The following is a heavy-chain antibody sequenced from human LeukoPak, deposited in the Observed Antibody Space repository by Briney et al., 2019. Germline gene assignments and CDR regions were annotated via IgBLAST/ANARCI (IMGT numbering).Heavy chain of an antibody. CDR3: AIDFWSGYSDY. CDR1: GFTFSAHG. Sequence: GGSLRLSCAASGFTFSAHGMHWVCQAPGKGLEWVAYIRHDGNNQQYVDSVKGRFTISRDNSKNMLYLQMNSLRVEDTAVYYCAIDFWSGYSDYWGEGTLVTVS. V-gene: IGHV3-30*02. J-gene: IGHJ4*02. CDR2: IRHDGNNQ. D-gene: IGHD3-3*01.